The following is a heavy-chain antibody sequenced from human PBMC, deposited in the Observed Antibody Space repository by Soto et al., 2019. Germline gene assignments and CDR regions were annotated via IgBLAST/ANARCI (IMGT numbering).Heavy chain of an antibody. CDR2: ISYDGSNK. V-gene: IGHV3-30-3*01. J-gene: IGHJ3*02. CDR1: GFTFSSYA. Sequence: QVQLVESGGGVVQPGRSLRLSCAASGFTFSSYAMHWVRQAPGKGLEWVAVISYDGSNKYYADSVKGRFTISRDNSKNTLYLQMNSLRAEDTAVYYCARVGYSSSWYAILRAFDIWGQGTMVTVSS. CDR3: ARVGYSSSWYAILRAFDI. D-gene: IGHD6-13*01.